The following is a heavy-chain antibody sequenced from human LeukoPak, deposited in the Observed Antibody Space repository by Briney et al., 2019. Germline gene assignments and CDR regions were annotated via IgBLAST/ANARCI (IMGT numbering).Heavy chain of an antibody. CDR1: GYSFTSYW. CDR2: IYPGDSDT. V-gene: IGHV5-51*01. Sequence: GESLKISCKGSGYSFTSYWIGWVRQMPGKGLEWMGIIYPGDSDTRYSPSFQGQVTISADKSISTAYLQWSSLKASDTAMYYCARYNYDSSGYNYGMDVWGQGTTVTVSS. CDR3: ARYNYDSSGYNYGMDV. D-gene: IGHD3-22*01. J-gene: IGHJ6*02.